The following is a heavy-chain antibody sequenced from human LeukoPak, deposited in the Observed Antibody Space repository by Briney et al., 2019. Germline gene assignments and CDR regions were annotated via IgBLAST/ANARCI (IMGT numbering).Heavy chain of an antibody. V-gene: IGHV4-31*03. CDR1: GGSISSGASD. J-gene: IGHJ5*02. CDR3: ARGYCSSTSCYVSYTSWFDP. CDR2: INHSGST. D-gene: IGHD2-2*01. Sequence: SQTLSLTCTVSGGSISSGASDWGWIRQHPKRGLEWVGYINHSGSTYYNPSLGSRVTMSVDTSKNQFSLKLSSVTAADTAVYYCARGYCSSTSCYVSYTSWFDPWGQGTLVTVSS.